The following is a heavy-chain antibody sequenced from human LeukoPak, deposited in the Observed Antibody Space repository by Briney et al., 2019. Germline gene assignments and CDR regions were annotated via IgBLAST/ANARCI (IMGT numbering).Heavy chain of an antibody. J-gene: IGHJ4*02. CDR3: ARAITYFDY. Sequence: PGGSLRLSCAASGFTFSSYVMHWVRQAPGKGLEWVAFIRYDGSYKYYSDSVKGRFTISRDNSKNTLYLQMNSLRAEDTAVYYCARAITYFDYWGQGTLVTVSS. CDR1: GFTFSSYV. V-gene: IGHV3-30*02. D-gene: IGHD5-12*01. CDR2: IRYDGSYK.